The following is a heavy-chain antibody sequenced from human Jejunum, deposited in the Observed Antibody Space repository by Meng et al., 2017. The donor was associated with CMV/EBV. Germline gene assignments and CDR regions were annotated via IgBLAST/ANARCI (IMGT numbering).Heavy chain of an antibody. CDR1: FTSYW. Sequence: FTSYWIAWVRQMPGTGLEWMGTIYLGDSDTSYSPSFAGQVTISADNSVSAAYLQWSSLKASDTAIYYCARHNWNYVLDYYDGMDVWGQGTTVTVSS. V-gene: IGHV5-51*01. J-gene: IGHJ6*02. D-gene: IGHD1-7*01. CDR3: ARHNWNYVLDYYDGMDV. CDR2: IYLGDSDT.